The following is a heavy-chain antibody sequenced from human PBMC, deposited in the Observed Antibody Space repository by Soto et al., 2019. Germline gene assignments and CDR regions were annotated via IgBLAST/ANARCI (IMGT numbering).Heavy chain of an antibody. CDR2: IGTAGDP. D-gene: IGHD3-9*01. Sequence: GGSLRLSCAASGFTFSSYDMHWVRQATGKGLEWVSAIGTAGDPYYPGSVKGRFTISRDNAKNTLFLQLNSLRVEDTAIYYCIKVLTRGVGVPRFYFDSWGQGTLVTVSS. CDR1: GFTFSSYD. CDR3: IKVLTRGVGVPRFYFDS. V-gene: IGHV3-13*05. J-gene: IGHJ4*02.